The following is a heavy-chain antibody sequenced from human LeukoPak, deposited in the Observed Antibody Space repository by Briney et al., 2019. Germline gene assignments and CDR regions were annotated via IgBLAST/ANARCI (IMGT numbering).Heavy chain of an antibody. CDR3: ARAPGYYYYMDV. CDR1: GYSISSGYY. V-gene: IGHV4-38-2*02. Sequence: SETLSLTCTVSGYSISSGYYWGWIRQPPGKGLEWIGNIYHSGSTYYNPSLKSRVTISVDTSKNQFSLKLSSVTAADTAVYYCARAPGYYYYMDVWGKGTTVTVSS. CDR2: IYHSGST. J-gene: IGHJ6*03.